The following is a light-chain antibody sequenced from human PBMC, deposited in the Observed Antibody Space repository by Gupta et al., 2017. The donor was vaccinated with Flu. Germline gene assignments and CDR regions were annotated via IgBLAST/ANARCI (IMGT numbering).Light chain of an antibody. Sequence: SYELTQPPSVSVSPGQAASITCSGDKLGDKYAYWYQQKPGQSPVLVIYQDSKRPAGIPERFSGSNSGNTATLTISGAQAMDEADYYCQAWDYNTAVFGGGTKRTVL. CDR3: QAWDYNTAV. CDR1: KLGDKY. V-gene: IGLV3-1*01. CDR2: QDS. J-gene: IGLJ2*01.